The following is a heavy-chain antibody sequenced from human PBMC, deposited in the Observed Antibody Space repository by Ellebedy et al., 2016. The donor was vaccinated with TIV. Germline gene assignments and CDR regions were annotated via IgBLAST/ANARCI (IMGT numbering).Heavy chain of an antibody. V-gene: IGHV3-23*01. CDR1: GFTFTKYA. CDR2: ITADGLSP. J-gene: IGHJ6*02. Sequence: GESLKISCAASGFTFTKYAVSWVRQPPGKGLQWVSAITADGLSPSFAGSVQGRFTISRDNFQNTVYLHMSSLRAEDTAIYYCGKGARDYSVGQYYYSLDVWGQGTTVTVAS. D-gene: IGHD1-26*01. CDR3: GKGARDYSVGQYYYSLDV.